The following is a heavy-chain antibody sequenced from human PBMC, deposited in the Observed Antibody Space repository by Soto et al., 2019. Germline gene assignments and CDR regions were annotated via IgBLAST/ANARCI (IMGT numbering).Heavy chain of an antibody. V-gene: IGHV1-69*01. CDR1: GGTFSSYA. D-gene: IGHD3-22*01. CDR3: ARGPTYYYDSLTAFDI. J-gene: IGHJ3*02. Sequence: QVQLVQSGAEVKKPGSSVKVSCKASGGTFSSYAISWVRQAPGQGLEWMGGIIPIFGTANYAQKFRGRVTITADESTSTAYMELSSLRSEDTAVYYCARGPTYYYDSLTAFDIWGQGTMVTVSS. CDR2: IIPIFGTA.